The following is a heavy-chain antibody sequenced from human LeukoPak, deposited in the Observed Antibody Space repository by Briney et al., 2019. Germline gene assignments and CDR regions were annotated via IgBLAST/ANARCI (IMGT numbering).Heavy chain of an antibody. CDR2: IYYTGST. CDR1: GDSLSSYY. V-gene: IGHV4-59*01. CDR3: ARVVTSSWYDNNWFDS. J-gene: IGHJ5*01. Sequence: KSSETLSLTCTVSGDSLSSYYWSWIRQPPGKGLEWIGYIYYTGSTNYNPSLKSRVTISLDTSKNQFSLKLSSVTAADTAVYFCARVVTSSWYDNNWFDSWGQGTLVTVSS. D-gene: IGHD6-13*01.